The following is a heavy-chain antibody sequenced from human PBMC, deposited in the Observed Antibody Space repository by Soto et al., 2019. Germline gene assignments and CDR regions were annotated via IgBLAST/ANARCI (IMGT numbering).Heavy chain of an antibody. CDR1: GGTFSSYT. CDR3: AKAPGHVYMVYDSVSLHS. Sequence: QVQLVQSGAEVKKPGSSVKVSCKASGGTFSSYTISWVRQAPGQGLEWMGRIIPILGIAHYAQKFQGGVTTTADKSTSTADMGLSGLKPDDTAVYYCAKAPGHVYMVYDSVSLHSWGQGTLVTVSS. D-gene: IGHD5-12*01. CDR2: IIPILGIA. V-gene: IGHV1-69*02. J-gene: IGHJ4*02.